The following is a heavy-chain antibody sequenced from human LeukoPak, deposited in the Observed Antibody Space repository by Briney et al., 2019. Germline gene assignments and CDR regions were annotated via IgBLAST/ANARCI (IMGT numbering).Heavy chain of an antibody. CDR1: GFTFTSSA. J-gene: IGHJ3*02. Sequence: TSVKVSCKASGFTFTSSAMQWVRQARGQRLEWIGWIVVGRGNTNYAQKFQERVTITRDMSTSTAYMELSSLRSEDTAVYYCAAGTSYCSSTSCFTRAFDIWGQGTMVTVSS. CDR2: IVVGRGNT. CDR3: AAGTSYCSSTSCFTRAFDI. D-gene: IGHD2-2*01. V-gene: IGHV1-58*02.